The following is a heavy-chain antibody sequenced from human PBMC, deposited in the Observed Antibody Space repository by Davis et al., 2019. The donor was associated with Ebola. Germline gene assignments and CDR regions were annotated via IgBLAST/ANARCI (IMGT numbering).Heavy chain of an antibody. J-gene: IGHJ4*02. D-gene: IGHD6-13*01. Sequence: PSETLSLTCTVSGGSISSGGYYWSWIRQHPGKGLEWIGYIYYSGSTYYNPSLKSRVTISVDTSKNQFSLKLSSVTAADTAVYYCARESIAAAGYFDYWGQGTLVTVSS. CDR1: GGSISSGGYY. CDR3: ARESIAAAGYFDY. V-gene: IGHV4-31*03. CDR2: IYYSGST.